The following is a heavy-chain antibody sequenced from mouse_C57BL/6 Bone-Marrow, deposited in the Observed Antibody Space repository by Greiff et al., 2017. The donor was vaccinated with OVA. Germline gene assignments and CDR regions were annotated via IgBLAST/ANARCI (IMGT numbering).Heavy chain of an antibody. J-gene: IGHJ4*01. CDR1: GFTFSDYG. D-gene: IGHD4-1*01. CDR3: AINWGGDYYAMDY. CDR2: ISSGSSTI. Sequence: EVKLVESGGGLVKPGGSLKLSCAASGFTFSDYGMHWVRQAPEKGLEWVAYISSGSSTIYYADTVKGRFTITRDNAKNTLFLQVTSLRSEYTAMYYGAINWGGDYYAMDYWGQGTSVTVSA. V-gene: IGHV5-17*01.